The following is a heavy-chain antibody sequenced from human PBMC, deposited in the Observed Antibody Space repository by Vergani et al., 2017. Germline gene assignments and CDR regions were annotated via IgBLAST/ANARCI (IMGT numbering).Heavy chain of an antibody. CDR1: GFTFSNYG. D-gene: IGHD3-16*01. V-gene: IGHV3-30*02. CDR2: IQFDGSNQ. CDR3: AKHFRGWGIDY. J-gene: IGHJ4*02. Sequence: QVQPVESGGGVVQPGGSLRIFCAASGFTFSNYGMHWVRQAPGKGLEWVAFIQFDGSNQYYADSVKGRFTLSRDFSKNTLYLQMNSLRTDDTATYYCAKHFRGWGIDYWGQGTQVIVSS.